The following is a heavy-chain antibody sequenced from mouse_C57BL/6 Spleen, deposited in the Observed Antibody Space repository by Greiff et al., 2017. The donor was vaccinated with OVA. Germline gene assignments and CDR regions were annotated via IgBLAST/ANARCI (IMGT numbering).Heavy chain of an antibody. D-gene: IGHD5-1-1*01. CDR3: ARGGYCDY. Sequence: EVKVVESGPGLAKPSQTLSLTCSVTGYSITSAYWNWIRKFPGNKLEYMGYISYSGSTYYNPSLKSRSSITRDTSKNQYYLQLNSVTTEDTATYYCARGGYCDYGGQGTTLTVSS. CDR1: GYSITSAY. CDR2: ISYSGST. V-gene: IGHV3-8*01. J-gene: IGHJ2*01.